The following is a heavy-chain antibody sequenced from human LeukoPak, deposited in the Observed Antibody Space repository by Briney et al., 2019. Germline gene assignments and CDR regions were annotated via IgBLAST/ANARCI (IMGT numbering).Heavy chain of an antibody. CDR1: GFTFSSYG. J-gene: IGHJ4*02. CDR2: ISYDGSNK. V-gene: IGHV3-30*18. CDR3: ANGAAAGNFDY. Sequence: GGSLRLSCAASGFTFSSYGMHWVRQAPGKGLEWVAVISYDGSNKYYADSVKGRFTISRDNSKNTLYLRMNSLRAEDTAVYYCANGAAAGNFDYWGQGTLVTVSS. D-gene: IGHD6-13*01.